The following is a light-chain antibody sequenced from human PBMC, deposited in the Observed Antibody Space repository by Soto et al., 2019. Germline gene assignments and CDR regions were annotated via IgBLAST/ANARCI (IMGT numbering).Light chain of an antibody. Sequence: QTVVTQPASVSGSPGQSFTISCTGNSSDDGGYNYVSWYQQHPGKAPKLMIYDVSNRPSGVSNRFSGSKSGNTASLTISGLQAEDEADYYCSSYTSSSTLMVFGGGTKLTVL. J-gene: IGLJ2*01. CDR1: SSDDGGYNY. CDR2: DVS. V-gene: IGLV2-14*01. CDR3: SSYTSSSTLMV.